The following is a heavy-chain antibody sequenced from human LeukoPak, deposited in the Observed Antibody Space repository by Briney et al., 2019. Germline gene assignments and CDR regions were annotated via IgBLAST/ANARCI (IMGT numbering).Heavy chain of an antibody. Sequence: ASVKVSCKASGYTFTSYAMNWVRQAPGQGLEWMGWINTNTGNPTYAQGFTGRFVFSSDTSVSTAYLQISSLKAEDTAVYYCARGAYCSSTSCSHYYYYGMDVWGQGTTVTVSS. D-gene: IGHD2-2*01. V-gene: IGHV7-4-1*02. CDR2: INTNTGNP. CDR1: GYTFTSYA. J-gene: IGHJ6*02. CDR3: ARGAYCSSTSCSHYYYYGMDV.